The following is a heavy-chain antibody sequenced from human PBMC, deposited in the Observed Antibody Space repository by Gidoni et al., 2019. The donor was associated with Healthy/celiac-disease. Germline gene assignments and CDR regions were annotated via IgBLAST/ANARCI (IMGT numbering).Heavy chain of an antibody. CDR1: GFPVSSNY. D-gene: IGHD6-19*01. Sequence: EVQLVESGGGLVQPGGSLRLSCAASGFPVSSNYMSWVRQAPGKGLEWVSVIYSGGSTYYAESVEGRFTISRDNSKNTLYLQMNSLRAEDTAVYYCARGGSIAVAGRDAFDIWGQGTMVTVSS. CDR2: IYSGGST. CDR3: ARGGSIAVAGRDAFDI. V-gene: IGHV3-66*02. J-gene: IGHJ3*02.